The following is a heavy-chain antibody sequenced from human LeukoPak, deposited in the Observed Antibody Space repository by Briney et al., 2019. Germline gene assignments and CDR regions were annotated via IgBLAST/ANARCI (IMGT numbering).Heavy chain of an antibody. CDR2: IYYSGST. J-gene: IGHJ4*02. D-gene: IGHD1-1*01. V-gene: IGHV4-39*07. Sequence: PSETLSLTCTVSGGSISSSSYYWGWIRQPPGKGLEWIGSIYYSGSTYYNPSLKSRVTISVDTSKNQFSLKLSSVTAADTAVYYCARALEKDYWGQGTLVTVSS. CDR1: GGSISSSSYY. CDR3: ARALEKDY.